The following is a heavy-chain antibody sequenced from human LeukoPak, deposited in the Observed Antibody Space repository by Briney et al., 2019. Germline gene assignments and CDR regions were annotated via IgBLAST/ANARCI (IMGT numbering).Heavy chain of an antibody. J-gene: IGHJ6*03. D-gene: IGHD3-10*01. CDR3: ARVPSAGSGSYHNYYYMDV. CDR1: GGSISSSNW. CDR2: IYHSGST. V-gene: IGHV4-4*02. Sequence: TASGALSLTCAVSGGSISSSNWWSWVRQPPGKGLEWIGEIYHSGSTNYNPSLKSRVTISVDTSKNQFSLKLSSVTAADTAVYYCARVPSAGSGSYHNYYYMDVWGKGTTVTVSS.